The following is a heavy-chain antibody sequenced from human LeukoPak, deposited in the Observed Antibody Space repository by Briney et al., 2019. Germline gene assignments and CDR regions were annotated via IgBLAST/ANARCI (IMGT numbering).Heavy chain of an antibody. V-gene: IGHV4-34*01. D-gene: IGHD4-17*01. CDR3: ARDRTVTPYPYYYYYGMDV. Sequence: PSETLSLTCAVYGGSFSGYYWSWIRQPPGKGLEWIGEINHSGSTNYNPSLKSRVTISVDTSKNQFSLKLSSVTAADTAVYYCARDRTVTPYPYYYYYGMDVWGQGTTVTVSS. CDR1: GGSFSGYY. CDR2: INHSGST. J-gene: IGHJ6*02.